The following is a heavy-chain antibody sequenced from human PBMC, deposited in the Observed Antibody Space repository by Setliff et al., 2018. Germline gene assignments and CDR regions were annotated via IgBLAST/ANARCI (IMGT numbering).Heavy chain of an antibody. Sequence: SETLSLTCTVSGGSISSSSYYWGWIRQPPGKGLEWIGYIYYSGSTYYNPSLKSRVTISVDTSKNQFSLKLSSVTAADTAVYYCARVVSDYDFWSGYYTGGYFDYWGQGTLVTVSS. D-gene: IGHD3-3*01. CDR3: ARVVSDYDFWSGYYTGGYFDY. CDR1: GGSISSSSYY. CDR2: IYYSGST. V-gene: IGHV4-31*03. J-gene: IGHJ4*02.